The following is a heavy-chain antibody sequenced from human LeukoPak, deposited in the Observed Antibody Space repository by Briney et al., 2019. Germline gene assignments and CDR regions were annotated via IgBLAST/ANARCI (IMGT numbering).Heavy chain of an antibody. D-gene: IGHD2-2*01. CDR1: GFTFSSDD. CDR2: ISGRETSI. CDR3: AREGQYCSSSACQSDY. Sequence: GGSLRLSCVGSGFTFSSDDMSWVRQAPGKGLEWVSDISGRETSINYADSVTGRFTISRDNYKNTVYLQMSSLRVEDTAIYYCAREGQYCSSSACQSDYWGQGTLVTVSS. J-gene: IGHJ4*02. V-gene: IGHV3-23*01.